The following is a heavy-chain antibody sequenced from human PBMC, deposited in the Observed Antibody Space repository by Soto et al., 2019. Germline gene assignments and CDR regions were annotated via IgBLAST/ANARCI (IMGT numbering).Heavy chain of an antibody. V-gene: IGHV3-11*01. CDR1: GSTFSDFP. CDR2: IYRGGSTV. CDR3: AKRIVGTTGHAFDV. Sequence: QVQLVESGGGLVKPGGSLRLSCAASGSTFSDFPMIWVGQAPGKGLEWISYIYRGGSTVSYADSVQGRFTISRDNAKNSLYLQLDSLRVEDTAVYYCAKRIVGTTGHAFDVWGQGTTVTISS. J-gene: IGHJ6*02. D-gene: IGHD1-26*01.